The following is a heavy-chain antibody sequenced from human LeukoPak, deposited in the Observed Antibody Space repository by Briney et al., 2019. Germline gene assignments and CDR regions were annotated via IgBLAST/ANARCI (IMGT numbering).Heavy chain of an antibody. J-gene: IGHJ3*02. CDR1: GYTFTSYY. CDR2: INPSGGST. V-gene: IGHV1-46*01. D-gene: IGHD3-22*01. CDR3: ARAYYYDSSGYYAWGAFDI. Sequence: ASVKVSCKASGYTFTSYYMHWVRQAPGQGLEWMGIINPSGGSTSYAQKFQGRVTMTRDMSTSTVYMELSSLRSEDTAVYYCARAYYYDSSGYYAWGAFDIWGQGTMVTVSS.